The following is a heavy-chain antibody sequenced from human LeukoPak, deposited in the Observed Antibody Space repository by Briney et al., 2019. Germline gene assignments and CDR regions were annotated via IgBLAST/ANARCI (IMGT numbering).Heavy chain of an antibody. Sequence: SETLSLTCTVSGGSISSSSYYWGWIRQPPGKGLEWIGSIYYSGSTYYNPSLKSRVTIAVDTSKNQFSLKLSSVTAADTAVYYCARKGDWFDPWGQGTLVTVSS. D-gene: IGHD1-26*01. CDR3: ARKGDWFDP. J-gene: IGHJ5*02. CDR1: GGSISSSSYY. CDR2: IYYSGST. V-gene: IGHV4-39*07.